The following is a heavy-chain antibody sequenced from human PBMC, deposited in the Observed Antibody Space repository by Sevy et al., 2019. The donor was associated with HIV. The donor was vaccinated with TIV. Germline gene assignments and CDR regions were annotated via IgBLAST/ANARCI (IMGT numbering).Heavy chain of an antibody. CDR3: AKETGGVLVQRGIWSGYYQDRYYMDV. CDR1: EFTFSSYA. CDR2: ISGSGGST. J-gene: IGHJ6*03. V-gene: IGHV3-23*01. D-gene: IGHD3-3*01. Sequence: GGSLRLSCAASEFTFSSYAMSWVRQAPGKGLEWVSAISGSGGSTYYADSVKGRFTISRDNSKNTLYLQMNSLRAEDTAVYYCAKETGGVLVQRGIWSGYYQDRYYMDVWGKGTTVTVSS.